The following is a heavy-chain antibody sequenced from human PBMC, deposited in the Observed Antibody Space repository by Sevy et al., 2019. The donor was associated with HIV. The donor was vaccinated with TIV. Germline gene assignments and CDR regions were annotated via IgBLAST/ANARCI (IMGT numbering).Heavy chain of an antibody. V-gene: IGHV1-8*01. CDR3: ASYYYDSSGYYDHSGMDV. CDR2: MNPNSGNT. CDR1: GYTFTSYD. Sequence: ASVKVSCKASGYTFTSYDINWVRQATGQGLEWMGWMNPNSGNTGYAQKFQGRVTMTRNTSISTAYMELSSLRSEDTAIDYCASYYYDSSGYYDHSGMDVWGQGTTVTVSS. J-gene: IGHJ6*02. D-gene: IGHD3-22*01.